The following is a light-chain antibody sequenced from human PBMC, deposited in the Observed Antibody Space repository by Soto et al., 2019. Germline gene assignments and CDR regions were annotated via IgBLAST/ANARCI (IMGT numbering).Light chain of an antibody. Sequence: EIVLTQSPGTQSLSPGERATLSCRASQSVSSSYLAWYQQKPGQAPRLLIYGSFSRATGIPDRFSGSGSGTDFTLTISRLEPEDSAVYYCQQYGTLITFGQGTRLEIK. CDR2: GSF. J-gene: IGKJ5*01. CDR1: QSVSSSY. V-gene: IGKV3-20*01. CDR3: QQYGTLIT.